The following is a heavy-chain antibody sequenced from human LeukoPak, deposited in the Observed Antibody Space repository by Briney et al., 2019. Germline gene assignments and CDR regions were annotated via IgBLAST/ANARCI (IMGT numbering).Heavy chain of an antibody. Sequence: GGSLRLSCAASGFTFSSYGMHWVRQAPGKGLEWVAFIRYDGSNKYYADSVKGRFTISRDNAKNSLYLQMNSLRAEDTAVYYCARDFYMTANYYDSSGAKGDAFDIWGQGTMVTVSS. J-gene: IGHJ3*02. D-gene: IGHD3-22*01. CDR2: IRYDGSNK. V-gene: IGHV3-30*02. CDR3: ARDFYMTANYYDSSGAKGDAFDI. CDR1: GFTFSSYG.